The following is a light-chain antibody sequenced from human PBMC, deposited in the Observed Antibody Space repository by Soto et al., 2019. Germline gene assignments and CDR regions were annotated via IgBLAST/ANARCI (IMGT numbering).Light chain of an antibody. CDR2: GAS. Sequence: EIVLTQSPATLSVSPGERATLSCRASQSVRSNLAWYAQKPGQAPRLLIYGASSRATGIPDMFSGSGSGTACTLTISRLEPEDFEVDDCQQYGSSTLTFGGGTQVDIK. V-gene: IGKV3-20*01. CDR1: QSVRSN. J-gene: IGKJ4*01. CDR3: QQYGSSTLT.